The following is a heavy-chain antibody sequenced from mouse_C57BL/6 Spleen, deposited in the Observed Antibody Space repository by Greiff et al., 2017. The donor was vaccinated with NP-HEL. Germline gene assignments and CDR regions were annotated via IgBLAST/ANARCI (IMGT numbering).Heavy chain of an antibody. CDR2: ISSGSSTI. V-gene: IGHV5-17*01. CDR1: GFTFRDYG. Sequence: EVKLVESGGGLVKPGGSLKLSCAASGFTFRDYGMHWVRQAPEKGLEWVAYISSGSSTIYYADTVKGRFTISRDNAKNTLFLQMTSLRSEDTAMYYCARPLFYAMDYWGQGTSVTVSS. CDR3: ARPLFYAMDY. J-gene: IGHJ4*01.